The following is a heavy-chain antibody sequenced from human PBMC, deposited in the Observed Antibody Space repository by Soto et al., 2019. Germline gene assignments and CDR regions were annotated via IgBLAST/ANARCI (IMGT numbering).Heavy chain of an antibody. Sequence: QVQLVESGGGVVQPGRSLRLSCAASEFTFSNYGMHWVRQAPGKGLEWVAVILNDGSNRYHADSVKDRFTISRDNSKNTLYLPMNRLRAEGTAVYYWSRDDEDSGNGMDVWGQGTTVTVS. CDR2: ILNDGSNR. CDR1: EFTFSNYG. CDR3: SRDDEDSGNGMDV. V-gene: IGHV3-33*01. J-gene: IGHJ6*02. D-gene: IGHD3-10*01.